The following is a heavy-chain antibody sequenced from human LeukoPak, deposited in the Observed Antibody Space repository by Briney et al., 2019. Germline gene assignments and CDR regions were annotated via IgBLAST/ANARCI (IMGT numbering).Heavy chain of an antibody. J-gene: IGHJ4*02. CDR2: ISSSSSTI. V-gene: IGHV3-48*01. CDR1: GFTFSSYS. CDR3: ARILIALQLGIDY. Sequence: PGGSLRLSCAASGFTFSSYSMNWVRQAPGKGLEWVSYISSSSSTIYYADSVKGRFTISRDNAKNSLYLQMNSLRAEDTAVYYCARILIALQLGIDYWGQGTLVTVSS. D-gene: IGHD6-13*01.